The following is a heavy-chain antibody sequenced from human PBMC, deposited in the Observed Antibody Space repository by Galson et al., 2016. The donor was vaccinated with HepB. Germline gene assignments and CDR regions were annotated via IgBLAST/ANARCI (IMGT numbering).Heavy chain of an antibody. D-gene: IGHD1-1*01. CDR2: IYWADDK. V-gene: IGHV2-5*02. CDR3: PHFPPQTGPGTVPQFDY. CDR1: GFSVPTGGVG. J-gene: IGHJ4*02. Sequence: PALVKPTQTLTLTCTFSGFSVPTGGVGVGWIRQPPGKALEWLALIYWADDKRYSPSLSSRLTITNDTSRTQVGLRMTNIDPVDTSTYYCPHFPPQTGPGTVPQFDYWGQGTLVTVSS.